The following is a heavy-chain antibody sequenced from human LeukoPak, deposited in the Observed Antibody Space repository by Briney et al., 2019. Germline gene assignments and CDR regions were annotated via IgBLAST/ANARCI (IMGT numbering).Heavy chain of an antibody. D-gene: IGHD1-26*01. J-gene: IGHJ4*02. Sequence: GGSLRLSCAASGFTVSSNYMNWVRQAPGKGLEWVSTISSSGSTVYYADSVKGRFTISRDNAKKSLSLQMNSLRAEDTAVYYCATGGNSLAYWGQGTLVTVSS. CDR1: GFTVSSNY. V-gene: IGHV3-48*03. CDR2: ISSSGSTV. CDR3: ATGGNSLAY.